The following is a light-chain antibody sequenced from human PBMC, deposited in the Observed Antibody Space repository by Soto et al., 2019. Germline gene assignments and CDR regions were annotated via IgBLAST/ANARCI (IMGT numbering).Light chain of an antibody. CDR3: ALFMGNGISV. CDR1: SGSVSAAHN. V-gene: IGLV8-61*01. CDR2: STS. J-gene: IGLJ1*01. Sequence: QAVVTQESSFSVSPGGTVTLTCGLISGSVSAAHNPNWYQQTPGQAPRTLIYSTSTRSSGVPDRFSGSILGNKAALTITGAQADDESDYYCALFMGNGISVFGTGTKLTV.